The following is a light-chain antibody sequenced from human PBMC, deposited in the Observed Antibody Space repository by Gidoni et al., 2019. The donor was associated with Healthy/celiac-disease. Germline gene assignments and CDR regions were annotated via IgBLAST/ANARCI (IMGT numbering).Light chain of an antibody. CDR3: QQSYSTPRT. J-gene: IGKJ1*01. CDR1: QSIISD. CDR2: AAS. Sequence: DIQMTQSPSSLAASVGDRVTITCRASQSIISDLNWYQQNPGKAPKLLLYAASSLLSGVPSRFSGSGSGTDFTLTISSLQPEDFATYYCQQSYSTPRTFGQGTKVEIK. V-gene: IGKV1-39*01.